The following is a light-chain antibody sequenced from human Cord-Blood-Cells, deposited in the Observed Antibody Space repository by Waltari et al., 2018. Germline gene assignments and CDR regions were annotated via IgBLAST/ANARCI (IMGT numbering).Light chain of an antibody. Sequence: QSVLTQPPSVSGAPGQRVTISCTGTSSNIGAGYDVPWYQQLPGTAPNLLISGNSNRPSGVPDRFSGSKSGTSASLAITGLQAEDEADYYCQSYDSSLSGWVFGGGTKLTVL. CDR2: GNS. CDR3: QSYDSSLSGWV. V-gene: IGLV1-40*01. CDR1: SSNIGAGYD. J-gene: IGLJ3*02.